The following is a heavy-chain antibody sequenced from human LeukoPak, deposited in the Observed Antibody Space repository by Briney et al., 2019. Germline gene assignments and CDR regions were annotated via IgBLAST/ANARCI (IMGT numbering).Heavy chain of an antibody. J-gene: IGHJ5*02. Sequence: SVKVSCKASGYTFTGYYMHWVRQAPGQGLEWMGWINPNSGGTNYAQKFQGRVTMTRDTSISTAYMELSRLRSDDTAVYYCARESLALRSIAARPGYWFDPWGQGTLVTVSS. D-gene: IGHD6-6*01. CDR1: GYTFTGYY. CDR2: INPNSGGT. CDR3: ARESLALRSIAARPGYWFDP. V-gene: IGHV1-2*02.